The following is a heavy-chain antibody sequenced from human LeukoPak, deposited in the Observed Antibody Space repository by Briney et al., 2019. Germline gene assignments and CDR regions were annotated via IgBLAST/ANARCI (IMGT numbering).Heavy chain of an antibody. CDR1: GYTFTGYY. CDR3: ARAIAGAGSKGYFDY. CDR2: INPNSGGT. J-gene: IGHJ4*02. D-gene: IGHD6-13*01. Sequence: GASVKLFCKASGYTFTGYYMHWVRQAPGQGLEWMGWINPNSGGTNYAQKFQGRVTMTRDTSISTAYMELSRLRSDDTAVYYCARAIAGAGSKGYFDYWGQGTLVTVSS. V-gene: IGHV1-2*02.